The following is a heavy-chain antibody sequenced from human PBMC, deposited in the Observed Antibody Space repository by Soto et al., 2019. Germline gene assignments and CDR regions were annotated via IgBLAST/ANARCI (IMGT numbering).Heavy chain of an antibody. V-gene: IGHV1-24*01. D-gene: IGHD2-15*01. Sequence: QVQLVQSGAEVKKPGASVKVSCKVSGYTLTELSMHWVRQAPGKGLEWMGGFDPEDGETIYAQKFQGRVTMTEDTSTDTAYMELGSLRSEDTAVYYCATIGYYCSGGSCYSGSAFDIWGQGTMVTVSS. CDR1: GYTLTELS. J-gene: IGHJ3*02. CDR3: ATIGYYCSGGSCYSGSAFDI. CDR2: FDPEDGET.